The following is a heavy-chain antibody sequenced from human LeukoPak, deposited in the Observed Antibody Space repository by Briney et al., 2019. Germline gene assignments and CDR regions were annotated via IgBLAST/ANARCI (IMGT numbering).Heavy chain of an antibody. CDR3: ARSEAILTGYYFDY. D-gene: IGHD3-9*01. CDR2: IIPILGIA. J-gene: IGHJ4*02. V-gene: IGHV1-69*04. CDR1: GGTFSSYA. Sequence: ASVKVSCKASGGTFSSYAISWVRQAPGQGLEWMGRIIPILGIANYAQKFQGRVTITADKSTSTAYMELSSLRSEDTAVYYCARSEAILTGYYFDYWGQGTLVTVSS.